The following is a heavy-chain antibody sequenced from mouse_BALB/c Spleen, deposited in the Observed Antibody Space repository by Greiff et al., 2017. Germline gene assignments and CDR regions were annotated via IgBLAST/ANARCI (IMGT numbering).Heavy chain of an antibody. J-gene: IGHJ3*01. CDR3: ARSGYRYAWFAY. D-gene: IGHD2-14*01. CDR1: GYTFTSYD. CDR2: IFPGDGST. Sequence: VKLMESGAELVKPGASVKLSCKASGYTFTSYDINWVRQRPEQGLEWIGRIFPGDGSTKYNEKFKGKATLTTDKSSSTAYMQLSRLTSEDSAVYFCARSGYRYAWFAYWGQGTLVTVSA. V-gene: IGHV1-85*01.